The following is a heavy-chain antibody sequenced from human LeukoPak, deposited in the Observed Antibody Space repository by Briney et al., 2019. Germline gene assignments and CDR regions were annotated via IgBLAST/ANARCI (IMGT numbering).Heavy chain of an antibody. CDR1: GFTFSSHW. CDR3: AKGGPKREYYFDY. J-gene: IGHJ4*02. Sequence: GGSLRLSCAASGFTFSSHWMPWVRQVPGKGLVWVSRINSDGTSISYADSVKGRFTISRDNSKNTLYLQMNSLRAEDTAVYYCAKGGPKREYYFDYWGQGTLVTVSS. CDR2: INSDGTSI. V-gene: IGHV3-74*01. D-gene: IGHD3-10*01.